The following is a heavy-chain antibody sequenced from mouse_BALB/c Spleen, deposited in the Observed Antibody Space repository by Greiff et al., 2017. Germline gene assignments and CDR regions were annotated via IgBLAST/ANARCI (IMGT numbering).Heavy chain of an antibody. CDR2: INPSNGRT. J-gene: IGHJ2*01. CDR1: GYTFTSYW. V-gene: IGHV1S81*02. CDR3: ARYGNYFDY. D-gene: IGHD2-1*01. Sequence: QVQLKQPGAELVKPGASVKLSCKASGYTFTSYWMHWVKQRPGQGLEWIGEINPSNGRTNYNEKCKSKATLTVDKSSSTAYMQLSSLTSEDSAVYYCARYGNYFDYWGQGTTLTVSS.